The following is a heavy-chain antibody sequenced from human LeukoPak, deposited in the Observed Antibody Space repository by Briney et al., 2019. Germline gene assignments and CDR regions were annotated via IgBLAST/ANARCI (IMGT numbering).Heavy chain of an antibody. V-gene: IGHV4-30-4*01. CDR2: IYYSGST. J-gene: IGHJ4*02. CDR1: GGSISSGGYY. CDR3: SSGSYSHPSN. D-gene: IGHD3-10*01. Sequence: PSQTLSLTCTVSGGSISSGGYYWSWIRQPTGKGLEWIGYIYYSGSTYYNPSLKSRVTISVDTSKNQFSLKLRSVTAADTAVYYCSSGSYSHPSNWGQGTLVTVSS.